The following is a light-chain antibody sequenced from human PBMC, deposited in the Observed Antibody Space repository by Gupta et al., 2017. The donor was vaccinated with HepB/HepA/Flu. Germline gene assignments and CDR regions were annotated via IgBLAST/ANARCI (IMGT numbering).Light chain of an antibody. CDR3: TSFRSSSTLVV. Sequence: SGLTQPPSVSVAPGQSTTISCPGTSSDGGGYNSVYWYQQHPGRAPKLLIYDVSNRPSGVSNRFSGSKTGNSASLTISGLQAEDEAVYYCTSFRSSSTLVVFGRGTELTVL. J-gene: IGLJ2*01. CDR1: SSDGGGYNS. V-gene: IGLV2-14*03. CDR2: DVS.